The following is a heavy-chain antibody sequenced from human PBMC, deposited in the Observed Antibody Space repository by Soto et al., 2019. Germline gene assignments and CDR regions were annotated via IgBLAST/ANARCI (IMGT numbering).Heavy chain of an antibody. V-gene: IGHV3-23*01. CDR2: ISGSGGST. Sequence: PGGSLRLSCAASGFTFSSYAMSWVRQAPGKGLEWVSAISGSGGSTYYADSVKGRFTISRDNSKNTLYLQMNSLRAEDTAVYYCAKDPYSSSSPGYFDYWGQGTLVTVSS. CDR3: AKDPYSSSSPGYFDY. D-gene: IGHD6-6*01. CDR1: GFTFSSYA. J-gene: IGHJ4*02.